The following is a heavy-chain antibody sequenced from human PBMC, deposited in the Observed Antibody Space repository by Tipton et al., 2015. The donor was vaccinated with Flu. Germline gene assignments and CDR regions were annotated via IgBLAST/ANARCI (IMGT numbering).Heavy chain of an antibody. CDR2: INHSGST. CDR3: AGGGSSHFGY. V-gene: IGHV4-34*01. CDR1: GGSFSGYY. J-gene: IGHJ4*02. D-gene: IGHD6-6*01. Sequence: LRLSCAVYGGSFSGYYWSWIRQPPGKGLEWIGEINHSGSTNYNPSLKSRVTISVDTSKNQFSLKLSSVTAADTAVYYCAGGGSSHFGYWGQGTLVTVSS.